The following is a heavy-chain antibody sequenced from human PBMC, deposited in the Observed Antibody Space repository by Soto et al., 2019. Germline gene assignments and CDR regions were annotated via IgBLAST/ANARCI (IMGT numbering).Heavy chain of an antibody. CDR2: ISSSSSYI. J-gene: IGHJ6*03. CDR1: GFTFSSYS. CDR3: ARDRREYQLLFYYYYYYMDV. V-gene: IGHV3-21*01. D-gene: IGHD2-2*01. Sequence: GGSLRLSCAASGFTFSSYSMNWVRQAPGKGLEWVSSISSSSSYIYYADSVKGRFTISRDNAKNSLYLQMNSLRAEDTAVYYCARDRREYQLLFYYYYYYMDVWGKGTTVTVSS.